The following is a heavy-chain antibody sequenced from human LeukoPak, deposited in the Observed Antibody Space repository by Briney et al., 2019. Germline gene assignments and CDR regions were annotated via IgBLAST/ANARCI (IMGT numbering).Heavy chain of an antibody. J-gene: IGHJ4*02. CDR3: ARDGTSTDDY. Sequence: ASVTVSFKASGYTFSNFGISWVRQAPGQGLEWMGWISGNNDNPNYGQKFQGRLTVTTDSSTNTAYMELRNLRSDDTAVYYCARDGTSTDDYWGQGTLVTVSS. D-gene: IGHD2-2*01. V-gene: IGHV1-18*01. CDR1: GYTFSNFG. CDR2: ISGNNDNP.